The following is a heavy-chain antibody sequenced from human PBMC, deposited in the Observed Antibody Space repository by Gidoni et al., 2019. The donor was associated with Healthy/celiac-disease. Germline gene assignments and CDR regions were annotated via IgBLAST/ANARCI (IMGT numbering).Heavy chain of an antibody. D-gene: IGHD2-15*01. CDR3: ARGDCSGGSCYPGYYGMDV. CDR2: IIPIFGTA. Sequence: QVQRVQSGAEVKKTGSSVTASCTDSGSTFSSYAISWVQQAPGQGLEWMGGIIPIFGTAHYAQKFQGRVTITADESTSTAYMELSSLRSEDTAVYYCARGDCSGGSCYPGYYGMDVWGQGTTVTVSS. CDR1: GSTFSSYA. V-gene: IGHV1-69*01. J-gene: IGHJ6*02.